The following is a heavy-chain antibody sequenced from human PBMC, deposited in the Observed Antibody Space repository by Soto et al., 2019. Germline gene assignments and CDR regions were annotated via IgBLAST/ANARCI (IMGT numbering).Heavy chain of an antibody. J-gene: IGHJ6*02. V-gene: IGHV3-30*03. CDR2: ISYDGSNK. CDR3: ADGEGEGFLGWSTMDV. D-gene: IGHD3-3*01. Sequence: QVQLVESGGGVVQPGRSLRLSCAASGFTFSSYGMHWVRQAPGKGLEWVAVISYDGSNKYYADSVKGRFTISRDNSKNTLYLQMNILRAEDTAVYYCADGEGEGFLGWSTMDVWGQGTTVTVSS. CDR1: GFTFSSYG.